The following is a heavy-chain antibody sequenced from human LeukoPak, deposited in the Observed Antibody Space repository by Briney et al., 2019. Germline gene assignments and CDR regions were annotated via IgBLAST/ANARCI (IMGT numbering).Heavy chain of an antibody. CDR2: IYGGGST. CDR3: ARVQRSPNWFDP. Sequence: GGSLRLSCAATGFTFSNYAMSWVRQAPGKGLEWVSVIYGGGSTYYVDSVKGRFTISRDNSKNTVYLQMNSLRAEDAAVYYCARVQRSPNWFDPWGQGTLVTVSS. D-gene: IGHD5-24*01. V-gene: IGHV3-53*01. CDR1: GFTFSNYA. J-gene: IGHJ5*02.